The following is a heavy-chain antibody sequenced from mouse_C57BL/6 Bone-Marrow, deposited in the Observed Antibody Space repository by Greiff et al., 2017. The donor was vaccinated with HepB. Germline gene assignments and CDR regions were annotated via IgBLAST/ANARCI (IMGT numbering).Heavy chain of an antibody. D-gene: IGHD1-1*01. CDR2: IRNKANNHAT. Sequence: DVMLVESGGGLVQPGGSMKLSCAASGFTFSDAWMDWVRQSPEKGLEWVAEIRNKANNHATYYAESVKGRFTISRDDSKSSVYLQMNSLRAEDTGIYYWTRPVVVHYAMDYWGQGTSVTVSS. V-gene: IGHV6-6*01. CDR3: TRPVVVHYAMDY. J-gene: IGHJ4*01. CDR1: GFTFSDAW.